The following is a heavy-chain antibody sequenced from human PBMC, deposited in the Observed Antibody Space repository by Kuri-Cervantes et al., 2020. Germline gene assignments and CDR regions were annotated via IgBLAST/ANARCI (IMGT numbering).Heavy chain of an antibody. V-gene: IGHV4-31*02. Sequence: SCTVSGGSISSGGYYWSWIRQHPGKGLEWIGYIYYSGSTYYNPSLKSRVTISVDTSKNQFSLKLSSVTAADTAVYYCARVSVAAALDYWGQGTLVTVSS. D-gene: IGHD6-13*01. CDR2: IYYSGST. CDR1: GGSISSGGYY. CDR3: ARVSVAAALDY. J-gene: IGHJ4*02.